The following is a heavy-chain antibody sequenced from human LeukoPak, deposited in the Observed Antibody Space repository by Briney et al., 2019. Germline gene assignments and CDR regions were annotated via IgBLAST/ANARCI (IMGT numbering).Heavy chain of an antibody. CDR3: TEQGSDIAAAGDFDY. CDR2: IKSKTDGGTT. J-gene: IGHJ4*02. CDR1: GFTFSNAW. D-gene: IGHD6-13*01. V-gene: IGHV3-15*01. Sequence: PGGSLSLSCAASGFTFSNAWMSWVRQAPGKGLEWVGRIKSKTDGGTTDYAAPVKGRFTISRDDSKNTLYLQMNSLKTEDTAVYYCTEQGSDIAAAGDFDYWGQGTLVTVSS.